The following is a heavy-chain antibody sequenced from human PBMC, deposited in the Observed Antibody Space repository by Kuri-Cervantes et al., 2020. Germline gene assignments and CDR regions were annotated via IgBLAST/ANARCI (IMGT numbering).Heavy chain of an antibody. CDR3: ASERTDGDYPDY. CDR1: GGTFSSYA. Sequence: SVKVSCKASGGTFSSYAISWVRQAPGQGLEWMGGIIPIFGTANYAQKFQGRVTITADESTSTAYMELSSLRSDDTAVYYCASERTDGDYPDYWGQGTLVTVSS. V-gene: IGHV1-69*13. J-gene: IGHJ4*02. CDR2: IIPIFGTA. D-gene: IGHD4-17*01.